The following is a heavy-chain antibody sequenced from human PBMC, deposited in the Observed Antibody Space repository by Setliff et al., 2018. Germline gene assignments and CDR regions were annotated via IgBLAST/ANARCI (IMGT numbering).Heavy chain of an antibody. CDR2: IYSEGTT. CDR1: GDSLTSGPYY. V-gene: IGHV4-61*09. J-gene: IGHJ4*02. D-gene: IGHD4-17*01. Sequence: PSETLSLTCTVSGDSLTSGPYYWTWVRQPAGKGLEWIGHIYSEGTTNYSPSLRSRVTISSDTSKNQFSLQLNSVTATDTAVYYCARGRLLYVGDSHYFDIWGQGTLVTV. CDR3: ARGRLLYVGDSHYFDI.